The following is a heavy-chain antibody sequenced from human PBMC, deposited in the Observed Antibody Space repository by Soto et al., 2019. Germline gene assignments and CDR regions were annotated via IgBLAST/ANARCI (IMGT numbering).Heavy chain of an antibody. CDR2: MNPNSGNT. CDR1: GYTFTSYD. J-gene: IGHJ6*03. D-gene: IGHD4-4*01. Sequence: ASVKVSCKASGYTFTSYDINWVRQANGQGLEWMGWMNPNSGNTGYAQKFQGRVTMTRNTSISTAYMELSSLRSEDTAVYYCARGTVTTPRYYYYYMDVWGKGTTVTVSS. CDR3: ARGTVTTPRYYYYYMDV. V-gene: IGHV1-8*01.